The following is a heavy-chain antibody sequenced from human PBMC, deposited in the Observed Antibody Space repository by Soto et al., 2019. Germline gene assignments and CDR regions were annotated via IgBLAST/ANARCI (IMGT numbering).Heavy chain of an antibody. J-gene: IGHJ4*02. D-gene: IGHD2-15*01. CDR1: GFSFSTTGAG. CDR2: IFWNDAK. CDR3: AYRRGGSSSGGNFDY. V-gene: IGHV2-5*01. Sequence: QIALKESGPTLVKPSQTLTLTCTFSGFSFSTTGAGVGWIRQPPGKALEWLALIFWNDAKRYSPSLRSRLTIIKATSKNQVVLTMTNVDPVDTATYYCAYRRGGSSSGGNFDYWGQGTPVTVYS.